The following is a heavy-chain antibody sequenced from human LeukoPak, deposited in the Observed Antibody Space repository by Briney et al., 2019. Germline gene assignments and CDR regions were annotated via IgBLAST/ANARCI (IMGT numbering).Heavy chain of an antibody. J-gene: IGHJ4*02. V-gene: IGHV4-59*01. Sequence: KPSETLSLTCTVSGGSISSYYWSWIRQPPGKGLEWIGYIYYSGSTNYNPSLKSRVTISVDTSKNQFSLKLSSVTAADTAVYYCARDGLTVTTAYWGQGTLVTVSS. CDR2: IYYSGST. D-gene: IGHD4-17*01. CDR1: GGSISSYY. CDR3: ARDGLTVTTAY.